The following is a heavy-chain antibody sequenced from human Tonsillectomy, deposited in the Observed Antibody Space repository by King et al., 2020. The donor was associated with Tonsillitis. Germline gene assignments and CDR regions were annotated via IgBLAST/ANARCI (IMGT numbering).Heavy chain of an antibody. D-gene: IGHD1-26*01. CDR1: GFSLTASGVS. CDR2: VDWDDDK. Sequence: TLKESGPALVKPTQTLTLTCTFSGFSLTASGVSVSWIRQPPGKALEWLARVDWDDDKYYSTSLKTRLTVSKDTSNNQVVLTLTNMDSVDTATYYCARTLVGATHPGDYWDYWGQGALVTVSS. V-gene: IGHV2-70*11. J-gene: IGHJ4*02. CDR3: ARTLVGATHPGDYWDY.